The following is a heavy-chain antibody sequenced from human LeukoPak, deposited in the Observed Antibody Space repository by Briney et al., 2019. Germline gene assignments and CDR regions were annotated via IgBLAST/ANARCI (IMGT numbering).Heavy chain of an antibody. CDR1: GYTFTDYY. CDR3: ARGVAVTGGRYFDY. J-gene: IGHJ4*02. Sequence: ASVKVSCKASGYTFTDYYMHWVRQAPGQGLEWMGWINPNSGGTNYAQTFQGRVAMTRDTSITTAYMELSSLRSDGTAVYYCARGVAVTGGRYFDYWGQGTLVTVSS. D-gene: IGHD6-19*01. CDR2: INPNSGGT. V-gene: IGHV1-2*02.